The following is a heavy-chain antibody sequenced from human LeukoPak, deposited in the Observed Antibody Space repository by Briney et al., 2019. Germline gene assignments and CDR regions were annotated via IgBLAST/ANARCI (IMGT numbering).Heavy chain of an antibody. CDR2: FDPEDGET. D-gene: IGHD6-19*01. J-gene: IGHJ6*03. CDR3: ARSPYSSGWGYYYYYYMDV. CDR1: GYTLTELS. V-gene: IGHV1-24*01. Sequence: GASVKVSCKVSGYTLTELSMHWVRQAPGKGLEWMGGFDPEDGETIYAQKFQGRVTMTEDTSTDTAYMELSSLRSEDTAVYYCARSPYSSGWGYYYYYYMDVWGKGTTVTVSS.